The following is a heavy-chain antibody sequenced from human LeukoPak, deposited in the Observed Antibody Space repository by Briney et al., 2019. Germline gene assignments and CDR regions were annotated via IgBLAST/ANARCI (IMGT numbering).Heavy chain of an antibody. Sequence: SETLSLTCTVSGGSISSSSYYWGWIRQPPGRGLEWIGSIYYSGSTYYNPSLKSRVTISVDTSKNQFSLKLSSVTAADTAVYYCARSYYYDSSGYYYWGQGTLVTVSS. V-gene: IGHV4-39*01. CDR3: ARSYYYDSSGYYY. J-gene: IGHJ4*02. CDR1: GGSISSSSYY. D-gene: IGHD3-22*01. CDR2: IYYSGST.